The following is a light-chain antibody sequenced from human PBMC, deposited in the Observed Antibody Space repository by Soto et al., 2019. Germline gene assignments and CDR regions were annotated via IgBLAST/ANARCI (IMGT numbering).Light chain of an antibody. V-gene: IGLV2-23*02. Sequence: QSVLTQPASVSGSPGQSITISCTGTSSDVGSYNLVSWYQQHPGKAPKLMIYEVSKRPSGDSNRFSGSKSGNTASLTISGLQAEDEADYYCCSYAGSSTSLFGGGTKVTVL. CDR2: EVS. CDR1: SSDVGSYNL. J-gene: IGLJ2*01. CDR3: CSYAGSSTSL.